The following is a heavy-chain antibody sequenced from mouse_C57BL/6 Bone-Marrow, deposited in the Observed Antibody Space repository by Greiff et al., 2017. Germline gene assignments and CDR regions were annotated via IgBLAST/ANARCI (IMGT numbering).Heavy chain of an antibody. Sequence: QVQLQQPGAELVKPGASVKLSCKASGYTFTSYWMHWVKQRPGQGLEWIGMIHPNSGSTNYNEKFKSKATLTVDKSSSTAYMQLSSLTSEDSAVYYCARSSVYDYERKYYAMDYWGQGTSVTVSS. J-gene: IGHJ4*01. CDR2: IHPNSGST. D-gene: IGHD2-4*01. CDR1: GYTFTSYW. CDR3: ARSSVYDYERKYYAMDY. V-gene: IGHV1-64*01.